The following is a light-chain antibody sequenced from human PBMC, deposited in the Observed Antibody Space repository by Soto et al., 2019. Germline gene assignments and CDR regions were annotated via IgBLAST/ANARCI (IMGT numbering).Light chain of an antibody. CDR2: EGS. J-gene: IGLJ1*01. CDR3: CSYAGSSTS. V-gene: IGLV2-23*01. CDR1: SSDVGSYNL. Sequence: QSVLTQPASVSGSPGQSITISCTGTSSDVGSYNLVSWYQQHPGQAPKLMIYEGSKRPSGVSNRFSGSKSGNTASLTISGLQAEDEADYYCCSYAGSSTSFGTGTKLTVL.